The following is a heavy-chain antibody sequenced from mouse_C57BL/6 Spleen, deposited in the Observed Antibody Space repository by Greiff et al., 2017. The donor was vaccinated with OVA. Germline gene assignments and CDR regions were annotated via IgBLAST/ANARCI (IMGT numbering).Heavy chain of an antibody. CDR3: TTGSGSGYNAMDY. V-gene: IGHV14-4*01. Sequence: EVKLMESGAELVRPGASVKLSCTASGFNIKDDYMHWVKQRPEQGLEWIGWIDPENGDTEYASKFQGKATITADTSSNTAYLQLSSLTSEDTAVYYCTTGSGSGYNAMDYWGQGTSVTVSS. CDR2: IDPENGDT. J-gene: IGHJ4*01. CDR1: GFNIKDDY. D-gene: IGHD3-2*02.